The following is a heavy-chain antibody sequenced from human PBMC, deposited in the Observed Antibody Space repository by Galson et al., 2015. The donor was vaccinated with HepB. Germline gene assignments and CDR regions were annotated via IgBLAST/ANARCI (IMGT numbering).Heavy chain of an antibody. CDR3: ASKRAFNFAYLAY. CDR1: GYTFTGYY. Sequence: SVKVSCKASGYTFTGYYLHWVRQAPGQGLEWMGRINPNSGGTNYAQKFQGRVTVTADKSTSTVYMELSSLRSDDTAVYFCASKRAFNFAYLAYWGQGTLVTVSS. CDR2: INPNSGGT. V-gene: IGHV1-2*06. D-gene: IGHD1-1*01. J-gene: IGHJ4*02.